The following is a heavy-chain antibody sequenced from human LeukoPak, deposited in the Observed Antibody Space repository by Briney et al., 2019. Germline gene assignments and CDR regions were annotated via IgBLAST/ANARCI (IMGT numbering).Heavy chain of an antibody. CDR2: MYLSGTT. CDR1: GDSINSLDL. J-gene: IGHJ4*02. CDR3: AGLVGRYSSGLYYYYFDY. Sequence: SGTLSLTCTVPGDSINSLDLWSWVRQPPGKGPEWIGEMYLSGTTHSNPSVKSRVTISIDKSKNQFFSNLSSVTAADTAVYYCAGLVGRYSSGLYYYYFDYWGQGTLVTVSS. D-gene: IGHD3-22*01. V-gene: IGHV4-4*02.